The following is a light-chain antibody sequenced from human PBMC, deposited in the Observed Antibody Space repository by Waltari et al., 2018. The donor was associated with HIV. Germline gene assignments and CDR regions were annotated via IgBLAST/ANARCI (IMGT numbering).Light chain of an antibody. J-gene: IGKJ1*01. CDR1: QSVSTF. CDR2: DAS. CDR3: QQYGRSLWT. Sequence: PGERAALSCTASQSVSTFLAWYQQRPGQAPRLLIYDASHRAAGIPDRFSGSGSGTAFTLTINRLEPEDSAVYFCQQYGRSLWTFGQGTRVEVK. V-gene: IGKV3-20*01.